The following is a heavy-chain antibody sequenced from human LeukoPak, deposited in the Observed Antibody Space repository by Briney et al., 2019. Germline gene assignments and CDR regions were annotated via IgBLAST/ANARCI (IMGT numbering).Heavy chain of an antibody. CDR2: ISSSGSYI. J-gene: IGHJ4*02. CDR3: ASAYYYDSSGYYPFGY. V-gene: IGHV3-21*01. CDR1: GFTFSSYS. Sequence: PGGSLRLSCAASGFTFSSYSMNWVRQAPGKGLEWVSSISSSGSYIYYADSVKGRFTISRDNAKNSLYLQMNSLRAEDTAVYYCASAYYYDSSGYYPFGYWGQGTLVTVSS. D-gene: IGHD3-22*01.